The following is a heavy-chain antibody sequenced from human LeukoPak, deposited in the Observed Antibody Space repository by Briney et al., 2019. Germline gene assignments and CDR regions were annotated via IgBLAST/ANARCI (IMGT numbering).Heavy chain of an antibody. D-gene: IGHD3-10*01. V-gene: IGHV1-18*01. CDR1: GYTFTSYA. Sequence: ASVKVSCKASGYTFTSYAISWVRQAPGPGLEWMGWISAYNGNTNYAQELQGRVTVTTDTSTSTAYMELRSLTSDDTAVYYCARVEEVRGGITSFDYWGQGTLVTVSS. CDR2: ISAYNGNT. CDR3: ARVEEVRGGITSFDY. J-gene: IGHJ4*02.